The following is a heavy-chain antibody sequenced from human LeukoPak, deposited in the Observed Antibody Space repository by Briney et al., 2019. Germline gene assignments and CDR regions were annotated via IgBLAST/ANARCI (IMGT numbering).Heavy chain of an antibody. J-gene: IGHJ4*02. D-gene: IGHD3-3*01. CDR2: IWYDGSNK. Sequence: GRSLRLSCAASGFTFSSYGMHWVRQAPGKGLDWVAVIWYDGSNKYYADSVKGRFTISRDNSKNTLYLQMNSLRAEDTAVYYCAKSRRPITIFGVATDYWGQGTLVTVSS. CDR1: GFTFSSYG. V-gene: IGHV3-33*06. CDR3: AKSRRPITIFGVATDY.